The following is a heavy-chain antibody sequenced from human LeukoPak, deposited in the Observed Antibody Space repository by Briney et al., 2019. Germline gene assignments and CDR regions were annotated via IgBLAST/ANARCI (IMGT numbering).Heavy chain of an antibody. CDR1: GFIFENDA. Sequence: GGSLRLSCAASGFIFENDAMHWVRHAPGGGLEWVSCVSWDSGSIAYADSVKGRFSISRDNAKNSLYLEMSSLRAEDTALYYCAKGPGWLLSKRYFDYWGQGTPVIVSS. D-gene: IGHD3-22*01. CDR3: AKGPGWLLSKRYFDY. CDR2: VSWDSGSI. J-gene: IGHJ4*02. V-gene: IGHV3-9*01.